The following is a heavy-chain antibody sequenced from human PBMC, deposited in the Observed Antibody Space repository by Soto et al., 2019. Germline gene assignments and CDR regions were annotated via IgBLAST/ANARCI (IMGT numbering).Heavy chain of an antibody. CDR3: ATRADTAMVPDDFYYYYGMDV. Sequence: ASVKVSCKASGYTFTSYGISWVRQATGQGLEWMGWMNPNSGNTGYAQKFQGRVTMTRNTSISTAYMELSSLRSEDTAVYYCATRADTAMVPDDFYYYYGMDVWGQGTTVTVSS. V-gene: IGHV1-8*02. CDR1: GYTFTSYG. CDR2: MNPNSGNT. D-gene: IGHD5-18*01. J-gene: IGHJ6*02.